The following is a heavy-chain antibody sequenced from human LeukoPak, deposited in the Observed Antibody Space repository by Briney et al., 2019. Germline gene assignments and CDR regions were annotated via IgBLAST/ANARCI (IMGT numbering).Heavy chain of an antibody. CDR2: ISGSGGST. V-gene: IGHV3-23*01. D-gene: IGHD3-3*01. CDR1: GFTFSSYA. Sequence: GGSLRLSCAGSGFTFSSYAMSWVRQAPGKGLEWVSAISGSGGSTYYADSVKGRFTISRDNSKNTLYLQMNSLRAEDTAVYYCATTTATRTFYDFWSGYYYFDYWGQGTLVTVSS. CDR3: ATTTATRTFYDFWSGYYYFDY. J-gene: IGHJ4*02.